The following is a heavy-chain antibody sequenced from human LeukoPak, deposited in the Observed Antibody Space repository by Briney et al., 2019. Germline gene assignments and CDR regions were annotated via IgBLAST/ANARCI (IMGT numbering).Heavy chain of an antibody. J-gene: IGHJ4*02. CDR1: GGSISSYY. Sequence: SETLSLTCTVPGGSISSYYWSWIRQPPGKGLECIGYIYYSGNTNYNPSLKSRVTISVDTSKNQFSLKLSSVTAADTAVYYCARSPFGQLVMHYFDYWGQGTLVTVSS. CDR2: IYYSGNT. V-gene: IGHV4-59*08. D-gene: IGHD6-13*01. CDR3: ARSPFGQLVMHYFDY.